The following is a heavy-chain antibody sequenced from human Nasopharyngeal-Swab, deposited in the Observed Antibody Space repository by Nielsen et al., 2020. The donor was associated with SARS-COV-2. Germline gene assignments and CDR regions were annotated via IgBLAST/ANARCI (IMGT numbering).Heavy chain of an antibody. D-gene: IGHD5-12*01. CDR1: GYTFTGYY. J-gene: IGHJ6*02. Sequence: ASVKVSCKASGYTFTGYYMHWVRQAPGQGLEWMGWINPNSGGTNYAQKLQGWVTMTRDTSISTAYMELSRLRSDDTAVYYCARDKSGYDSTYYYYGMDVWGQGTTVTVSS. V-gene: IGHV1-2*04. CDR3: ARDKSGYDSTYYYYGMDV. CDR2: INPNSGGT.